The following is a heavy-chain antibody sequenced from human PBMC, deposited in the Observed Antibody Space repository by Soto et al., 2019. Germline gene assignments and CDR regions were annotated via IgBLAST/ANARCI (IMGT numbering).Heavy chain of an antibody. D-gene: IGHD1-26*01. J-gene: IGHJ6*02. CDR2: ISSSSNSI. Sequence: GGSLRLSCAASGFTFSSYSMNWVRQAPGKGLEWVSYISSSSNSIYYADSVKGRLTISRDNSMNTLYLQMNTLRAEDTAVYSCAQGPTTFSGSHNYYYGMDVWGPGTTVTVSS. CDR1: GFTFSSYS. CDR3: AQGPTTFSGSHNYYYGMDV. V-gene: IGHV3-48*01.